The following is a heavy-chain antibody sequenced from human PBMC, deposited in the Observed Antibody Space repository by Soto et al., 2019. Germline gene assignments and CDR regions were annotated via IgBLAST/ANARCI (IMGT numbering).Heavy chain of an antibody. CDR3: VGGGIRYFDY. D-gene: IGHD3-16*01. CDR2: ISGGGDLV. V-gene: IGHV3-48*03. CDR1: GFPFSTFE. J-gene: IGHJ4*02. Sequence: EVQVVESGGGLVQPGGSLRLSCAASGFPFSTFEMNWVRQAPGKGLEWLSYISGGGDLVYYADSVRGRFTISRDNAKNSLYLQISGLRDEDTGVYFCVGGGIRYFDYWGQGALVTVSS.